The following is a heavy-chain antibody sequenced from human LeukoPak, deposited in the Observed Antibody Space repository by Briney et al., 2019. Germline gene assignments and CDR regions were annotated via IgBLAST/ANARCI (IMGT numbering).Heavy chain of an antibody. J-gene: IGHJ4*02. CDR2: ISYDGSNK. Sequence: PGGSLRLSCAASGFTFSSYGMHWVRQAPGKGLEWVAVISYDGSNKYYADSVKGRFTISRDNSKNTLYLQMNSLRAEDTAVYYCAKDAGTVTTYFDYWGQGTLVTVSS. CDR1: GFTFSSYG. CDR3: AKDAGTVTTYFDY. D-gene: IGHD4-17*01. V-gene: IGHV3-30*18.